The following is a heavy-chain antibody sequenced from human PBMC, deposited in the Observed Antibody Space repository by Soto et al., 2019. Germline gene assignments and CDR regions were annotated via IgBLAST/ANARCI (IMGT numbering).Heavy chain of an antibody. CDR1: GGSISSGGYY. CDR2: IYYSGST. J-gene: IGHJ6*02. CDR3: ARATGGAVFGVVIMDYYYFGMDV. Sequence: SETLSLTCTVSGGSISSGGYYWSWIRQHPGKGLEWIGYIYYSGSTYYNPSLKSRVTISVDTSKNQFSLKLSSVTAADTAVYYCARATGGAVFGVVIMDYYYFGMDVWGQGTTVT. D-gene: IGHD3-3*01. V-gene: IGHV4-31*03.